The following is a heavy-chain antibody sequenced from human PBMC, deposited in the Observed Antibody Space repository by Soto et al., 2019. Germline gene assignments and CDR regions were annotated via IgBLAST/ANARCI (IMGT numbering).Heavy chain of an antibody. CDR3: ARGPPSSGYPGGSDP. Sequence: QVQLVESGGGLVKPGGSLRLSCAASGFTFSDYYMSWIRQAPGKGLEWVSYISSSGSTIYYADSVKGRFTISRDNAKNSRYRKMNTLRPEAPAVYSCARGPPSSGYPGGSDPWGQETLVT. V-gene: IGHV3-11*01. CDR1: GFTFSDYY. J-gene: IGHJ5*02. CDR2: ISSSGSTI. D-gene: IGHD6-13*01.